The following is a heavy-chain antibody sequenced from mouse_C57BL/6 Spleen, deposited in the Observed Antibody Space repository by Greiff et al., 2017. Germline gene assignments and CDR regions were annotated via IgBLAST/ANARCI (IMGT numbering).Heavy chain of an antibody. CDR2: IGPADGAT. J-gene: IGHJ4*01. Sequence: EVQLQQSGAELVKPGASVKLSCTASGFNIKDYYMHWVKQRTEQGLEWIGRIGPADGATKYAPKFPGKATITADTSSNTASLQLSSLTSEDTAVYYCARCDYDGYYAMDYWGQGTSVTVSS. CDR3: ARCDYDGYYAMDY. CDR1: GFNIKDYY. D-gene: IGHD2-4*01. V-gene: IGHV14-2*01.